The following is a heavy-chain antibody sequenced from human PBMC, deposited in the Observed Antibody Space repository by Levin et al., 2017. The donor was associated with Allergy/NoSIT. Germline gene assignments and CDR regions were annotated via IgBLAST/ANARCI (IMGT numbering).Heavy chain of an antibody. Sequence: SQTLSLTCTVSGGSIGSYCWNWTRQPPGKGLEWIGYICYSGSTNYNPSLKSRVTISVDTSTNQFSLKLTSVTAADTAVYYCARDIPGGSFGLWGRGTLVTVSS. CDR3: ARDIPGGSFGL. CDR1: GGSIGSYC. V-gene: IGHV4-59*01. CDR2: ICYSGST. J-gene: IGHJ2*01. D-gene: IGHD1-26*01.